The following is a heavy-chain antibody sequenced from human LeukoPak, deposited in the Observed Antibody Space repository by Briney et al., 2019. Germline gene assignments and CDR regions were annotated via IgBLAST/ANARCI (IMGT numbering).Heavy chain of an antibody. J-gene: IGHJ4*02. CDR3: ARVVGATSTDY. Sequence: PSETLSLTCTVSGYSISSDYYWGWVRQPPGKGLEWIGSVRHSGKEYYYLSFKSRVTISLDTSRNQFSLRLTSVTAADTAVYYCARVVGATSTDYWGQGTLVTVSS. CDR1: GYSISSDYY. V-gene: IGHV4-38-2*02. D-gene: IGHD2-15*01. CDR2: VRHSGKE.